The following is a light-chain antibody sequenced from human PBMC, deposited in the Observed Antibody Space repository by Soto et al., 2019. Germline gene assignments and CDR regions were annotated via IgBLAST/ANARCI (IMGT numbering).Light chain of an antibody. V-gene: IGKV3-20*01. CDR3: QQYGISRT. Sequence: ILMTQSPSTLAVSPGERATLSCRASQTVSSNLAWYQQKPGQAPRLLIYGASSRATGIPDRLSGSGSGSDFTLTISRLEPEDFAVYYCQQYGISRTFGQGTKVDIK. CDR2: GAS. J-gene: IGKJ1*01. CDR1: QTVSSN.